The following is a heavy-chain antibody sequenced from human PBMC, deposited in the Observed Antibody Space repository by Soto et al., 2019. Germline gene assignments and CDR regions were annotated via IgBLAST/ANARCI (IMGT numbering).Heavy chain of an antibody. Sequence: EVQLVESGGGLVQPGGSLRLSCAASGFTFSSYWMHWVRQAPGKGLMWVSRINTDGSSTSYADSVKGRFTISRDNAKNTLYLQMNSLRAEDTAVYYCARGIGVVVAGGLVYWGQGTLVTVSS. CDR2: INTDGSST. J-gene: IGHJ4*02. CDR3: ARGIGVVVAGGLVY. D-gene: IGHD6-19*01. V-gene: IGHV3-74*01. CDR1: GFTFSSYW.